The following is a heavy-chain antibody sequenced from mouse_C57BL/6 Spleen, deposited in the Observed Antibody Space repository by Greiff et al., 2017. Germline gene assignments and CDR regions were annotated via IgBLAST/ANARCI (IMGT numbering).Heavy chain of an antibody. CDR2: FWRGGGT. CDR1: GFSLTSYG. D-gene: IGHD5-2*01. CDR3: AKHGNSHGYFDV. Sequence: QVHVKQSGPGLVQPSQSLSMTCTVSGFSLTSYGVHWVRQSPGKGLEWLGVFWRGGGTDNNEAFMSSMSITKDNSKSQVFLKMNSLQADDTAIYYCAKHGNSHGYFDVWGTGTTVTVSS. J-gene: IGHJ1*03. V-gene: IGHV2-5*01.